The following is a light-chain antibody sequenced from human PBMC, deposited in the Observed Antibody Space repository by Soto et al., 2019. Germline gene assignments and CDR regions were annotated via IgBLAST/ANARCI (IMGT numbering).Light chain of an antibody. CDR2: DAY. CDR3: QQRHMWPIT. J-gene: IGKJ5*01. V-gene: IGKV3-11*01. Sequence: EVVLTQSPVTLSLSPGERATLSCRASQSFRGLLDGYQQKPGQAPRLLIYDAYNRATGIPPRFSGSGSGTDFTLTISSLEPEDSAVYYCQQRHMWPITFGQGTRLEIK. CDR1: QSFRGL.